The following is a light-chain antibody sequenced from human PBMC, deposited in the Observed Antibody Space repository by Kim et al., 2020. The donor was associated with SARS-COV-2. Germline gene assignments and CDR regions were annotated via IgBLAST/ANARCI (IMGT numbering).Light chain of an antibody. CDR2: AAS. CDR1: HGFVNS. J-gene: IGKJ2*02. CDR3: LQYKSYPRT. V-gene: IGKV1-16*01. Sequence: SASVGDRVTVTCRASHGFVNSFAGFQQNPGKSPKSLIFAASSLQSGVPSRFRGSGSGTDFTLTISSLQPEDFATYYCLQYKSYPRTLGQGTKLEI.